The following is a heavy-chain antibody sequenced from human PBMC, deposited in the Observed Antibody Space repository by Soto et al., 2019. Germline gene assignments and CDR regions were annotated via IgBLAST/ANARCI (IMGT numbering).Heavy chain of an antibody. CDR2: IIPIFGTA. CDR1: GGTFSSYA. Sequence: SVKVSCKASGGTFSSYAISWVRQAPGQGLEWMGGIIPIFGTANYAQKFQGRVTITADESTSTAYMELSGLRSEDTAVYYCARDRNMVRGVIITLSGFDYWGQGTLVTVSS. D-gene: IGHD3-10*01. J-gene: IGHJ4*02. V-gene: IGHV1-69*13. CDR3: ARDRNMVRGVIITLSGFDY.